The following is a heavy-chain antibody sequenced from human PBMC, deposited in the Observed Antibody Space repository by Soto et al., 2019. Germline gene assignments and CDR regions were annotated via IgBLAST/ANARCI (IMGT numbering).Heavy chain of an antibody. CDR1: GGSISSGGYY. V-gene: IGHV4-31*01. Sequence: QVQLQESGPGLVKPSQTLSLTCTVSGGSISSGGYYWSWIRQHPGKGLEWIGYIYYSGSTYYNPYLQIPVTVSVHPSNSHFYLTLRSVTAVYTAEYYCAREDREYYYGSENGTGSTFDSWGQGTLVTVSS. CDR2: IYYSGST. J-gene: IGHJ4*02. CDR3: AREDREYYYGSENGTGSTFDS. D-gene: IGHD3-10*01.